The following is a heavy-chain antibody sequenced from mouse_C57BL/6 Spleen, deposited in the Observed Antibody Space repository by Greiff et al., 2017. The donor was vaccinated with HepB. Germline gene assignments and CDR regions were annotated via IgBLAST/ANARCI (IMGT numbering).Heavy chain of an antibody. CDR2: IYPGSGNT. CDR3: ARDYGSRGYYAMDD. D-gene: IGHD1-1*01. V-gene: IGHV1-76*01. Sequence: QVQLKQSGAELVRPGASVKLSCKASGYTFTDYYINWVKQRPGQGLEWIARIYPGSGNTYYNEKFKGKATLTAEKSSSTAYMQLSSLTSEDSAVYCWARDYGSRGYYAMDDWGQGTSVTVSS. CDR1: GYTFTDYY. J-gene: IGHJ4*01.